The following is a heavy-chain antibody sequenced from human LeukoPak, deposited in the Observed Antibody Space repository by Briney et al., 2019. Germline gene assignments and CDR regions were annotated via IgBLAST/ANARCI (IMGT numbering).Heavy chain of an antibody. CDR2: INHSGST. CDR3: ARSLGYSGYDWEVFDY. V-gene: IGHV4-34*01. Sequence: SETLSLTCAVYGGSFSGYYWSWIRQPPGKGLEWIGEINHSGSTNYNPSLKSRVTISVDRSKNQFSLKLSSVTAADTAVYYCARSLGYSGYDWEVFDYWGQGTLVTVSS. J-gene: IGHJ4*02. D-gene: IGHD5-12*01. CDR1: GGSFSGYY.